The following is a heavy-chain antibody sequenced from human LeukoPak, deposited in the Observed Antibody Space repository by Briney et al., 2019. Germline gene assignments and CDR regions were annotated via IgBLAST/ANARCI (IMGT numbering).Heavy chain of an antibody. V-gene: IGHV3-33*05. D-gene: IGHD5-24*01. Sequence: GGSLRLSCAASGFTFSSYGMHWVRQAPGKGLEWVAVISYDGSNKYYADSVKGRFTISRDNSKNTLYVQMNSLRAEDTAVYYCARDGVRDGLYFDYWGQGTLVTVSS. CDR3: ARDGVRDGLYFDY. CDR2: ISYDGSNK. J-gene: IGHJ4*02. CDR1: GFTFSSYG.